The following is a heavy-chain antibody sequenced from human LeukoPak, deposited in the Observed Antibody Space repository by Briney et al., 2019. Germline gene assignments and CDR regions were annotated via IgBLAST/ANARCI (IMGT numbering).Heavy chain of an antibody. CDR1: GGSISSGSYY. CDR2: IYTSGST. CDR3: ARGLQPTYYYGSGSYYNVESFDY. D-gene: IGHD3-10*01. Sequence: SETLSLTCTVSGGSISSGSYYWSWIRQPAGKGLEWIGRIYTSGSTNYNPSLKSRVTISVDASKNQFSLKLSPVTAADTAVYYCARGLQPTYYYGSGSYYNVESFDYWGQGTLVTVSS. J-gene: IGHJ4*02. V-gene: IGHV4-61*02.